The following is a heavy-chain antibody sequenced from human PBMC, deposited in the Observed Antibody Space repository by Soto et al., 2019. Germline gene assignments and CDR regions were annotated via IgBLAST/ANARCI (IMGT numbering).Heavy chain of an antibody. CDR2: ISGSGGIT. V-gene: IGHV3-23*01. CDR3: ARDAYCGGDCSGNN. D-gene: IGHD2-21*02. J-gene: IGHJ4*02. Sequence: EVHLLESGGGLIQPGGSLRLSCAASGFTFSSYAMTWVRQAPGKGLEWVSAISGSGGITYYADSVKGRFTISRDNSKNTLYLQMNSLRAEDTAVYYCARDAYCGGDCSGNNWGQGTLVTVSS. CDR1: GFTFSSYA.